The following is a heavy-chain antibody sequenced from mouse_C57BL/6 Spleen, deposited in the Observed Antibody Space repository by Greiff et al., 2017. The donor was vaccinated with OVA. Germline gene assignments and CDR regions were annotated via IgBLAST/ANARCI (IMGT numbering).Heavy chain of an antibody. Sequence: DVMLVESGGDLVKPGGSLKLSCAASGFTFSSYGMSWVRQTPDKRLEWVATISSGGSYTYYPDSVKGRFTISRDNAKNTLYLQMSSLKSEDTAMYYCARRRGGHYAMDYWGQGTSVTVSS. CDR2: ISSGGSYT. CDR3: ARRRGGHYAMDY. V-gene: IGHV5-6*02. J-gene: IGHJ4*01. CDR1: GFTFSSYG.